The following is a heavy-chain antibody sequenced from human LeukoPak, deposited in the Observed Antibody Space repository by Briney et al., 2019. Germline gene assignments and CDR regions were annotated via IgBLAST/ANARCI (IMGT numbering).Heavy chain of an antibody. CDR2: IYPTGST. J-gene: IGHJ5*02. D-gene: IGHD6-13*01. CDR1: GGSISNYY. Sequence: SETLSLTCTVSGGSISNYYWSWIRQPPGKGLEWIGNIYPTGSTCYNPSLKSRVTISVDTSKNQFSLKVSSVSAADTAVYYCARAYSSSWYWNWFDPWGQGTLVTVSS. CDR3: ARAYSSSWYWNWFDP. V-gene: IGHV4-4*08.